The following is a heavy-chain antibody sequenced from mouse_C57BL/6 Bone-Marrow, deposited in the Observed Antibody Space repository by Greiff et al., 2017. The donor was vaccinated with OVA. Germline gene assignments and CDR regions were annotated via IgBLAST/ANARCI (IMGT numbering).Heavy chain of an antibody. V-gene: IGHV14-1*01. CDR1: GFNIKDYY. D-gene: IGHD1-1*01. CDR3: TTEGYYGRAWFAH. CDR2: IDPEDGDT. Sequence: VQLQQSGAELVRPGASVKLSCTASGFNIKDYYMHWVKQRPEQGLEWIGRIDPEDGDTEYAPKFQGKATMTADTSSNTAYLQLSSLTSEDTAVYYCTTEGYYGRAWFAHWGQGTLVTVSA. J-gene: IGHJ3*01.